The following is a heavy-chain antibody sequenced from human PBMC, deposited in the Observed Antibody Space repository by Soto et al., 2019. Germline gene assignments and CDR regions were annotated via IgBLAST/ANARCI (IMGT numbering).Heavy chain of an antibody. Sequence: SVQVSCKASGGTFSSYAISWVRQAPGQGLEWMGGIIPIFGTANYAQKFQGRVTITSDESTSTAYMELSSLRSEDTAVYYCARAREKYGSGSYLPSDYWGQGTLVTVSS. V-gene: IGHV1-69*13. J-gene: IGHJ4*02. CDR2: IIPIFGTA. D-gene: IGHD3-10*01. CDR3: ARAREKYGSGSYLPSDY. CDR1: GGTFSSYA.